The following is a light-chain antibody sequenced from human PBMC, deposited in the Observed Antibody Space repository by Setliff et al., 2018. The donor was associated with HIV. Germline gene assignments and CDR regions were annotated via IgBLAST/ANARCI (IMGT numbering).Light chain of an antibody. CDR2: EVS. V-gene: IGLV2-14*02. CDR3: SSYTSSSAYV. Sequence: LTQPASVSGSPGQSITISCTGTSGDVGRYNLVSWYQQQPGKPPKLMIYEVSNRPSGVSNRFSGSKSGNTASLTISGLQAEDEADYYCSSYTSSSAYVFGTGTKVTVL. CDR1: SGDVGRYNL. J-gene: IGLJ1*01.